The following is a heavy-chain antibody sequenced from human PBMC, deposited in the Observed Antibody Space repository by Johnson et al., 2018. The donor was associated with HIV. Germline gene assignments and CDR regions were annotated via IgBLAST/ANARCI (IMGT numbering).Heavy chain of an antibody. J-gene: IGHJ3*02. D-gene: IGHD3-16*01. V-gene: IGHV3-30*07. CDR3: AIDGGFSGAFDI. Sequence: YYADSVKGRFTISRDNSKNTLYLQMNSLRAEDTAVYYCAIDGGFSGAFDIWGQGTMVTVSS.